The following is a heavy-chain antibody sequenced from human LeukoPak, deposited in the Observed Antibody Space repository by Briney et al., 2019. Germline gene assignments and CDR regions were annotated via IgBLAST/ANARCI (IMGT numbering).Heavy chain of an antibody. J-gene: IGHJ4*02. CDR1: GGSISSYY. Sequence: SETLSLTCTVSGGSISSYYWSWIRQPPGKGLEWVGYIYYSGSTNYNPYPKSRVTISVDTSKKQFSMKMSSVTAADTAVYYCARAGVATITVDYWGQGTLVTVSS. CDR3: ARAGVATITVDY. V-gene: IGHV4-59*01. CDR2: IYYSGST. D-gene: IGHD5-12*01.